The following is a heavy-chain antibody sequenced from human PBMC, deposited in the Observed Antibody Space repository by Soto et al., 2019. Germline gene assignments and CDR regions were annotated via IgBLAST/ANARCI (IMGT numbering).Heavy chain of an antibody. CDR2: IIPILDMT. V-gene: IGHV1-69*08. J-gene: IGHJ3*02. CDR1: GGSFSTYS. D-gene: IGHD5-18*01. Sequence: QVQLVQSGAEVKKPGSSGRVSCKASGGSFSTYSINWVRQAPGQGLEWMGRIIPILDMTKYAQRFQGRVTITADMATSTAYMDLSSLRSDDTAVYFCATDPDTPMINHAFDIWGQGTLFTVSS. CDR3: ATDPDTPMINHAFDI.